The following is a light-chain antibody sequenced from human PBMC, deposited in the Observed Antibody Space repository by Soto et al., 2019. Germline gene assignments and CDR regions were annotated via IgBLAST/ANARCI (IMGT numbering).Light chain of an antibody. V-gene: IGKV3-15*01. CDR1: QNVVTN. Sequence: EIVVTQSPAILSVSPGERVTLSCRASQNVVTNLAWYQQRLGQAPRLLIYGASARATGVPARFSGSGSGTEFFLIISSLQSEDFAVYYCQHYNNWLGTFGGGTKVEIK. CDR3: QHYNNWLGT. J-gene: IGKJ4*01. CDR2: GAS.